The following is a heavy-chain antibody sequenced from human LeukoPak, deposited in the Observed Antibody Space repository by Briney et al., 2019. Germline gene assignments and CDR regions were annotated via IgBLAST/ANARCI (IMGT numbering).Heavy chain of an antibody. D-gene: IGHD2-2*01. J-gene: IGHJ4*02. Sequence: PGGSLRLSCAASGFTFSSYSMNWVRQAPGKGLEWVSYISSSSSTIYYADSVKGRFTISRDNAKNSLYLQMNSLRAEDTAVYYCARGYYSSTSCFISWGQGTLVTVSS. V-gene: IGHV3-48*01. CDR3: ARGYYSSTSCFIS. CDR2: ISSSSSTI. CDR1: GFTFSSYS.